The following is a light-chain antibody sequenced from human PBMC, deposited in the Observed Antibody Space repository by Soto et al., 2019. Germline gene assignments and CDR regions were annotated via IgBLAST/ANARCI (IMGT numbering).Light chain of an antibody. CDR1: QSINNW. Sequence: DIRMTQSPSTLSASVGDRVTITCRASQSINNWLAWYQQKPGKAPKLLIYRASSLENGVPSRFSGRGSGTXFXFTITSLQPDDFATYYCQQYSSDSTFGQGTKVEIK. CDR3: QQYSSDST. CDR2: RAS. J-gene: IGKJ1*01. V-gene: IGKV1-5*03.